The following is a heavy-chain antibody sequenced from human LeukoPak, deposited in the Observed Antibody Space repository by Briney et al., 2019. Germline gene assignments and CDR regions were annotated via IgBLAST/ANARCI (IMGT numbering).Heavy chain of an antibody. CDR2: ISAYNGNT. V-gene: IGHV1-18*01. D-gene: IGHD2-2*01. CDR3: SGPLYCISTSWPTDGFDY. Sequence: GASVKDSCKASGYTLTNYRISWVRHAPWQGLDWLGWISAYNGNTNYAQKLQGRVTMTTDTSTSTAYMELRSLRSDDTAVYYCSGPLYCISTSWPTDGFDYWGQRTLVTVSS. CDR1: GYTLTNYR. J-gene: IGHJ4*02.